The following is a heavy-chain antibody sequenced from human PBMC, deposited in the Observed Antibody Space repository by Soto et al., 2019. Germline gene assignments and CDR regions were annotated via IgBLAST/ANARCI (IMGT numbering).Heavy chain of an antibody. CDR1: GFTFSSYA. CDR3: AKDRASGIAAAGTFDS. CDR2: ISGSGGST. V-gene: IGHV3-23*01. Sequence: SGGSLRLSCATSGFTFSSYAMSWVRQAPGKGLECVSVISGSGGSTYYADSVKGRFTISRDNSKNTLYLQMNSLRAEDTAVYYCAKDRASGIAAAGTFDSWGQGTLVTVSS. J-gene: IGHJ4*02. D-gene: IGHD6-13*01.